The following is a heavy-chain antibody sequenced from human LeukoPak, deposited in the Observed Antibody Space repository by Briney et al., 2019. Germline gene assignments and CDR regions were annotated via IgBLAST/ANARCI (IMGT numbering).Heavy chain of an antibody. D-gene: IGHD2/OR15-2a*01. V-gene: IGHV1-46*01. J-gene: IGHJ4*02. CDR3: ARAYADEFNTFAY. CDR2: INASGGST. Sequence: ASVKVSCKASGYTFTSYYMNWVRQAPGQGLEWMGIINASGGSTSYAQKFQGRLTMTRDTSTRTVYMELSSLRSEDTAVYYCARAYADEFNTFAYGGRGPLVPVSS. CDR1: GYTFTSYY.